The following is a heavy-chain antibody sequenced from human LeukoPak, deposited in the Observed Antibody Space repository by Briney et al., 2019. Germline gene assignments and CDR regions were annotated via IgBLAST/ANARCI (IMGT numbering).Heavy chain of an antibody. V-gene: IGHV4-59*01. Sequence: SETLSLTCTVSGGSISSYYWSWIRQAPGKGLEWIGYIYYSGSTNYNPSPKSRVTISVDTSKNQFSLKLSSVTAADTAVYYCARGYSYGAPLRYWGQGTLVTVSS. D-gene: IGHD5-18*01. CDR2: IYYSGST. CDR1: GGSISSYY. CDR3: ARGYSYGAPLRY. J-gene: IGHJ4*02.